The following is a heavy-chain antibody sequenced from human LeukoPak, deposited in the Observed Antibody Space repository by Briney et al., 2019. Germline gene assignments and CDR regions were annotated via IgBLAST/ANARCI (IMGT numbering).Heavy chain of an antibody. V-gene: IGHV1-3*01. Sequence: GASVKVSCKASGYTFTNYAMQWVRQAPGQRLEWMGWINAGNGHTRYSQRFQGRVTTTRDTSASTVYMEVTSLRFEDTAVYYCARGIWSRTVSSYYFDCWGQGTLVTVSS. CDR2: INAGNGHT. J-gene: IGHJ4*02. CDR3: ARGIWSRTVSSYYFDC. D-gene: IGHD3-3*01. CDR1: GYTFTNYA.